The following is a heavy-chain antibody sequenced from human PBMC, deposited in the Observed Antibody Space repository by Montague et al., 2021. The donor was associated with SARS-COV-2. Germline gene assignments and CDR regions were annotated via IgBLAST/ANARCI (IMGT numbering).Heavy chain of an antibody. CDR1: GFAFGSYG. J-gene: IGHJ4*02. CDR2: VWAGDGSRT. D-gene: IGHD3-22*01. CDR3: ARDADTSSHFGIFDQ. Sequence: SLRLSCAASGFAFGSYGIHWVRQASGKGLEWVAVVWAGDGSRTNYADSVKARFTVSRDNSRNTVYLQMDSLRVEDTAVYYCARDADTSSHFGIFDQWGQGTLVTVSS. V-gene: IGHV3-33*01.